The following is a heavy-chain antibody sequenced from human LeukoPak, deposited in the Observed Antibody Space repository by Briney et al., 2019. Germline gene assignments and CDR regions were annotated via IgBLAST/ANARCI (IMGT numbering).Heavy chain of an antibody. Sequence: AASVKVSCKASGGTFSSYAISWVRQAPGQGLEWMGRIIPILGIANYAQKFQGRVTITADKSTSTAYMELSSLRSEDTAVYYCARAPLYGYCSSTSCPVAFGGMDVWGQGTTVTVSS. D-gene: IGHD2-2*01. CDR1: GGTFSSYA. CDR2: IIPILGIA. J-gene: IGHJ6*02. V-gene: IGHV1-69*04. CDR3: ARAPLYGYCSSTSCPVAFGGMDV.